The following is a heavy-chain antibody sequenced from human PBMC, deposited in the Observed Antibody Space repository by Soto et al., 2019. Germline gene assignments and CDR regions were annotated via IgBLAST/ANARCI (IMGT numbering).Heavy chain of an antibody. Sequence: GASVKVSCKASGFTFTSSAMQWVRQARGQRLEWIGWIVVGSGNTNYAQKFQERVTITRDMSTSTAYMELSSLRSEDTAVYYCAADMEVGVEPEFDYWGQGTLVTVSS. CDR1: GFTFTSSA. V-gene: IGHV1-58*02. CDR2: IVVGSGNT. CDR3: AADMEVGVEPEFDY. D-gene: IGHD2-21*01. J-gene: IGHJ4*02.